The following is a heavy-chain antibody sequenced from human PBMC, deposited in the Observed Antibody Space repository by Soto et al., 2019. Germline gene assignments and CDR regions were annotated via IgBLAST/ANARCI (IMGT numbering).Heavy chain of an antibody. CDR2: ISGSGGST. Sequence: EVQLLESGGGLVQPGGSLRLSCAASGFTFSSYAMSWVRQAPGKGLEWVSAISGSGGSTYYADSVKGRFTISRDNSQNTPFLLMNSVRDVDTGGYYCAKGWRWLGSGDYWGQGTLVTVSS. CDR3: AKGWRWLGSGDY. D-gene: IGHD6-19*01. V-gene: IGHV3-23*01. CDR1: GFTFSSYA. J-gene: IGHJ4*02.